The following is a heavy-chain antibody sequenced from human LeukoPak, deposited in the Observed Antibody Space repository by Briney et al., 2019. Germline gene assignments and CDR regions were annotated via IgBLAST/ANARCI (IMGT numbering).Heavy chain of an antibody. V-gene: IGHV4-39*07. D-gene: IGHD4-23*01. CDR1: GGSISSSSYY. CDR3: AGTGFTTVVIV. CDR2: IYYSGST. Sequence: TSETLSLTCTVSGGSISSSSYYWGWIRQPPGKGLEWIGSIYYSGSTYYNPSLKSRVTISVDTSKNQFSLKLSSVTAADTAVYYCAGTGFTTVVIVWGQGTLVTVSS. J-gene: IGHJ4*02.